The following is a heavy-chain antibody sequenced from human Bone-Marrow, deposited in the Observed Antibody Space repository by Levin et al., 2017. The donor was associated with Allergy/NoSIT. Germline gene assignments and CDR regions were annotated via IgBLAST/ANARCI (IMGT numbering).Heavy chain of an antibody. CDR2: ISGSGGST. D-gene: IGHD3/OR15-3a*01. CDR1: GFTFGSYG. V-gene: IGHV3-23*01. J-gene: IGHJ2*01. CDR3: EKDYFEFWGGNPHWYFDI. Sequence: GGSLRLSCAASGFTFGSYGMSWVRQIPGKGMEWVSSISGSGGSTYHADSVKGRFTVSRDNSKSTLFLEMNNLRAADAALYYCEKDYFEFWGGNPHWYFDIWGRGTLVTVSS.